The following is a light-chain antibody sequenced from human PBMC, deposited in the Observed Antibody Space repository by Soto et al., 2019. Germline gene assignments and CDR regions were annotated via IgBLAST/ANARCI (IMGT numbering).Light chain of an antibody. Sequence: QSVLTQPPSASGTPGQRVTISCSGSSSNIGSNTVNWYQQLPGTAPKLLLYSNNQRPSGVPDRFSGSKSGTSASLAISGLQSEDEDEYYCAAWDDSLNAVVFGGGTKLTV. CDR3: AAWDDSLNAVV. CDR1: SSNIGSNT. V-gene: IGLV1-44*01. CDR2: SNN. J-gene: IGLJ2*01.